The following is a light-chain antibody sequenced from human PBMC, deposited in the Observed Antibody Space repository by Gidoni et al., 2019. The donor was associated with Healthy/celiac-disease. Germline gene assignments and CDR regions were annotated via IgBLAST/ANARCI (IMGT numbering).Light chain of an antibody. V-gene: IGLV1-44*01. J-gene: IGLJ2*01. Sequence: QSVLTQPPSASGPPGQRVTISCSGSSSNIGSNTVNWYQQLPVTAPKLLIYSNNQRPSGVPDRFSGSKSGTSASLAISGLQSEDEADYYCAAWDDSLNVVVFGGGTKLTVL. CDR1: SSNIGSNT. CDR2: SNN. CDR3: AAWDDSLNVVV.